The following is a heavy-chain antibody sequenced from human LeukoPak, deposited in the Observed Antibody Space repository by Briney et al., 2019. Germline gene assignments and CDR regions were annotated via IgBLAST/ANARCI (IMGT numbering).Heavy chain of an antibody. CDR2: ISGSGGST. V-gene: IGHV3-23*01. J-gene: IGHJ4*02. CDR3: AKRYYDSSPYTDY. Sequence: GGSLRLSCAGSGFTFSSSAMNWVCQAPGKGLEWVSGISGSGGSTYYADSVKGRFTISRDNSKNTLYLQMNSLRAEDTAVYYCAKRYYDSSPYTDYWGQGTLVTVSS. D-gene: IGHD3-22*01. CDR1: GFTFSSSA.